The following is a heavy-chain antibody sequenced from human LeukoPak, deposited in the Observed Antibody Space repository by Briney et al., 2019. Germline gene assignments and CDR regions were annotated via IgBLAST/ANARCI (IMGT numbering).Heavy chain of an antibody. Sequence: PSETLSLTCAVSGGSISSSNWWSWVRQPPGKGLEWIGEIYHSGSTNYNPSLKSRVTISVDKSKNQFSLKLSSVTAADTAVYYCARGRYCSSTSCLGYYFDYWGQGTLVTVSS. CDR3: ARGRYCSSTSCLGYYFDY. CDR1: GGSISSSNW. J-gene: IGHJ4*02. D-gene: IGHD2-2*01. CDR2: IYHSGST. V-gene: IGHV4-4*02.